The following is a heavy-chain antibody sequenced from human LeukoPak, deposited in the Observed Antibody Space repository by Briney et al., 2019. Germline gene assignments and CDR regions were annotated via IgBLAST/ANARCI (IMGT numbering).Heavy chain of an antibody. J-gene: IGHJ4*02. D-gene: IGHD3-22*01. Sequence: GGSLRLSCAASGFTFSDYYMSWIRQAPGKGLEWVSYIGSSGSNIYYADSAKGRFTISRDNAKNSLYLQMNSLRAEGTAVYYCAREGLYYYDSSGYYAHYWGQGTLVTVSS. CDR1: GFTFSDYY. CDR3: AREGLYYYDSSGYYAHY. V-gene: IGHV3-11*04. CDR2: IGSSGSNI.